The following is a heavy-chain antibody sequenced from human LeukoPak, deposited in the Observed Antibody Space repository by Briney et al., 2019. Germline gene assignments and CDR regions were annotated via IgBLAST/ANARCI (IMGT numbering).Heavy chain of an antibody. V-gene: IGHV4-31*03. J-gene: IGHJ4*02. CDR2: IFYAGSN. D-gene: IGHD1-1*01. CDR3: ARSPGIWNEYGRLEY. CDR1: GDSISSGGHY. Sequence: SETLSLTCTVSGDSISSGGHYWNWIRQRPGKGLEWIGYIFYAGSNYYHPSLKRRVAISVDTSKNQFSLKLSSVTAADTAVYYCARSPGIWNEYGRLEYWGQGALVTVSS.